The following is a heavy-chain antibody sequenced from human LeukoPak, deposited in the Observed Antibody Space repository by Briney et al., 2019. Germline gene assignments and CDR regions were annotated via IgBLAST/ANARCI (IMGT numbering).Heavy chain of an antibody. CDR3: ARATIGELAVDYFDY. Sequence: SVKVSCKASGGTFSSYAISWVRQAPGQGLEWMGGIIPIFGTANYAQKFQGRVTITADESTSTAYMELSSLRSEDTAVYYCARATIGELAVDYFDYRGQGTLVTVSS. V-gene: IGHV1-69*13. CDR1: GGTFSSYA. D-gene: IGHD3-10*01. CDR2: IIPIFGTA. J-gene: IGHJ4*02.